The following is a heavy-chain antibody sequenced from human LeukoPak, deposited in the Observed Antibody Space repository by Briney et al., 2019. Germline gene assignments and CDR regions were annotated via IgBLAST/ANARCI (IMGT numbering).Heavy chain of an antibody. CDR1: GGSFSGYY. J-gene: IGHJ4*02. V-gene: IGHV4-34*01. CDR2: INHSGST. CDR3: ARGRYFDWLFSY. D-gene: IGHD3-9*01. Sequence: PSETLSLTCAVYGGSFSGYYWSWIRQPLGKGLEWIGKINHSGSTNYNPSLKSRVTISVDTSKNQFSLKLSSVTAADTAVYYCARGRYFDWLFSYWGQGTLVTVSS.